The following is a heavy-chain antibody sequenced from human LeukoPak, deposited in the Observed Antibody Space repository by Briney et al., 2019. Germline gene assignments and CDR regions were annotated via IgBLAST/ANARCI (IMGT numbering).Heavy chain of an antibody. Sequence: GGSLRLSCAASGFIFNNYGLVWVRQAPGKGLEWVGRIKSKTDGGTTDYAAPVKGRFTISRDDSKNTLYLQMDSLKTEDTAVYYCTTARSSWSNWFDPWGQGTLVTVSS. CDR3: TTARSSWSNWFDP. D-gene: IGHD1-26*01. CDR1: GFIFNNYG. V-gene: IGHV3-15*01. J-gene: IGHJ5*02. CDR2: IKSKTDGGTT.